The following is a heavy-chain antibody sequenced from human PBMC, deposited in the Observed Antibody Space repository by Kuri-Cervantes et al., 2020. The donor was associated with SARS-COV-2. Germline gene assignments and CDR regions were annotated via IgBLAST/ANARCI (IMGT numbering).Heavy chain of an antibody. CDR1: GFTFSSYG. CDR3: TRDSFWSGYYDY. CDR2: IKSKTDGGTT. D-gene: IGHD3-3*01. V-gene: IGHV3-15*01. Sequence: GESLKISCAASGFTFSSYGMHWVRQAPGKGLEWVGRIKSKTDGGTTDYAAPVKGRFTISRDDSKNTLYLQMNSLKTEDTAVYYCTRDSFWSGYYDYWGQGTLVTVSS. J-gene: IGHJ4*02.